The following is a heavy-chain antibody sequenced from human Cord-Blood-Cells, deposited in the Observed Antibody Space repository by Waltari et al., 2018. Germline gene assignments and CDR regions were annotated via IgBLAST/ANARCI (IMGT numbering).Heavy chain of an antibody. J-gene: IGHJ4*02. D-gene: IGHD1-26*01. CDR3: ILVGAESGIVGATTHFDY. V-gene: IGHV3-73*02. CDR1: GFTFRCPA. Sequence: EVQLVVSGGGLVQPGGSLKLSCAASGFTFRCPALHWVCQASGKGLVWVGRIRSKANSYATAYAASVKGRFTISRDDSKNTAYLQMNSLKTEDTAVYYCILVGAESGIVGATTHFDYWGQGTLVTVSS. CDR2: IRSKANSYAT.